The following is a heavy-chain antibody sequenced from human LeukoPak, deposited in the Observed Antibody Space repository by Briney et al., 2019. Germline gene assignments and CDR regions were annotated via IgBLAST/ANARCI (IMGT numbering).Heavy chain of an antibody. V-gene: IGHV4-59*08. CDR2: IYYSGST. Sequence: SETLSLTCTVSGGSISSYYWSWIRQPPGKGLEWIGYIYYSGSTNYNPSLKSRVTISVDTSKNQFSLKLSSVTAADTAVYYCASSGGSCYSCFDYWGQGTLVTVSS. J-gene: IGHJ4*02. D-gene: IGHD2-15*01. CDR3: ASSGGSCYSCFDY. CDR1: GGSISSYY.